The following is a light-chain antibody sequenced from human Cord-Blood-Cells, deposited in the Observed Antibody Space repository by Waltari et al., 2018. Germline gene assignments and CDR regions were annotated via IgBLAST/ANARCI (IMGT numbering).Light chain of an antibody. CDR3: QTWGTGIQV. J-gene: IGLJ3*02. Sequence: QLVLTQSPSASASLGASVKLTCTLSSGHSSYAIAWHQQQPEKGPRYLMKLNSDGSHSKGDGIPDRFSGPSSVGGRYPPISSLQSEDEADDYCQTWGTGIQVFGGGTKLTVL. V-gene: IGLV4-69*01. CDR2: LNSDGSH. CDR1: SGHSSYA.